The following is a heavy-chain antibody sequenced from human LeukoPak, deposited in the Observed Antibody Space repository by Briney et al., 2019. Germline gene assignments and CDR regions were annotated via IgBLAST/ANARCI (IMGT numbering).Heavy chain of an antibody. CDR1: GGSFSGYY. V-gene: IGHV4-34*01. CDR3: ARGQGIVVVPAALLNWFDP. D-gene: IGHD2-2*01. J-gene: IGHJ5*02. Sequence: SETLSLTCAVYGGSFSGYYWSWLRQPPGKGLEWIGEINHSGSTNYNPSLKSRVTISVDTSKNQFSLKLSSVTAADTAVYYCARGQGIVVVPAALLNWFDPWGQGTLVTVSS. CDR2: INHSGST.